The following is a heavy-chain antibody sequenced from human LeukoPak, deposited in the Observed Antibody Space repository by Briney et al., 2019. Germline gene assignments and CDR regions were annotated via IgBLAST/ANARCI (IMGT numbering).Heavy chain of an antibody. V-gene: IGHV3-66*01. CDR1: GFTVSSNH. CDR2: IYSGGST. J-gene: IGHJ5*02. Sequence: GSLRLSCAASGFTVSSNHMSWVRQAPGKGLEWVSVIYSGGSTYYADSVKGRFTISRDNSKNTLYLQMNSLRAEDTAVYYCAKDRSQGGIVVPRFDPWGQGTLVTVSS. CDR3: AKDRSQGGIVVPRFDP. D-gene: IGHD2-2*01.